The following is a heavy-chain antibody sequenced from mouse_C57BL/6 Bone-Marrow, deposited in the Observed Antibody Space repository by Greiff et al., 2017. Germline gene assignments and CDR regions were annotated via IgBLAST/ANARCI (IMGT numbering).Heavy chain of an antibody. CDR1: GYTFTSYW. Sequence: QVQLKQPGAELVKPGASVKLSCKASGYTFTSYWMQWVKQRPGQGLEWIGKIDPSDSYTNYNQKFKGKATLTVDTSSSTAYMQLSSLTSEDSAVYYCARWGNYWGQGTTLTVSS. J-gene: IGHJ2*01. CDR3: ARWGNY. CDR2: IDPSDSYT. V-gene: IGHV1-50*01.